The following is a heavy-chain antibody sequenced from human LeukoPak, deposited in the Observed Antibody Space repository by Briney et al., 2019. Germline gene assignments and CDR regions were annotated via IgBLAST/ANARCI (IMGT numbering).Heavy chain of an antibody. CDR3: AVSMVRGVIHGMDV. CDR2: ISWDGGST. D-gene: IGHD3-10*01. J-gene: IGHJ6*02. Sequence: PGGSLRLSCAASGFTFDDYTMHWVRQAPGKGLEWVSLISWDGGSTYYADSVKGRFTIPRDNSKNSLHLQMNSLRTEDTALYYCAVSMVRGVIHGMDVWGQGTTVTVSS. CDR1: GFTFDDYT. V-gene: IGHV3-43*01.